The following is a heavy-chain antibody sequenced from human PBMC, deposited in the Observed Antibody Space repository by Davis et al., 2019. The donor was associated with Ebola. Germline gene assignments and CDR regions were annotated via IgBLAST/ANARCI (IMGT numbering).Heavy chain of an antibody. J-gene: IGHJ4*02. CDR3: ARGDYISASSWYVLDS. CDR2: ISHTGST. D-gene: IGHD6-13*01. Sequence: SETLSLTCAINGGSFSSYYWSWIRQTAGRGLEWIGEISHTGSTTYSPSLKGRVTMSLDTSKNQFSLKVTAVTAADTAVYYCARGDYISASSWYVLDSWGQGHLVTVSS. CDR1: GGSFSSYY. V-gene: IGHV4-34*01.